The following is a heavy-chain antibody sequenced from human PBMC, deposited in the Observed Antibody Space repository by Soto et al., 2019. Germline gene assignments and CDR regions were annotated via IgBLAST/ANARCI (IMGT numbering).Heavy chain of an antibody. CDR2: ISAAGDP. J-gene: IGHJ6*02. Sequence: ELQLVESGGGLVQPGGSLRLSCEASGFTFRNYDMHWVRQGTGKGLEWVSGISAAGDPDYADSVEGRFTISRENAQNSFFLQMNSLRVGDTAVYYWARTDRELYGLDVWGQGTTVIVSS. CDR3: ARTDRELYGLDV. V-gene: IGHV3-13*05. CDR1: GFTFRNYD.